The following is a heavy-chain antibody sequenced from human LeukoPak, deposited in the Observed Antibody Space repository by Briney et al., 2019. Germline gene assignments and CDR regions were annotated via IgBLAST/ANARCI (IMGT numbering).Heavy chain of an antibody. J-gene: IGHJ4*02. CDR3: ARSRLLLDY. CDR2: INPNGGST. Sequence: ASVTVSCKASGYTFITYYKHWVRQAPGQGLEWMGIINPNGGSTSYAQKFQGTATMTGDTSTSTVYMDLSSLRSEDTAVYYCARSRLLLDYWGQGTLVTASS. CDR1: GYTFITYY. V-gene: IGHV1-46*01. D-gene: IGHD2-21*02.